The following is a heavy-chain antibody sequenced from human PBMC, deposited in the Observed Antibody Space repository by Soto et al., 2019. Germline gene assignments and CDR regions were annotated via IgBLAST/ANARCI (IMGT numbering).Heavy chain of an antibody. Sequence: QVQLQESGPGLVKTSETLSLTCTVSGASITSSWRTWIRQPPGKTLEWIGYVFYTVSTNYNPSLKSRVVMSVDTSKNQFSLILTSVTAADTAVYYCVRTPSSHGGTFDIWGQGSMVTVSS. V-gene: IGHV4-59*01. CDR2: VFYTVST. CDR3: VRTPSSHGGTFDI. D-gene: IGHD3-16*01. J-gene: IGHJ3*02. CDR1: GASITSSW.